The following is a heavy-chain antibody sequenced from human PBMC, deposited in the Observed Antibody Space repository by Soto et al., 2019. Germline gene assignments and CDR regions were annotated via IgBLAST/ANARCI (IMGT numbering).Heavy chain of an antibody. D-gene: IGHD6-6*01. CDR1: GGSISSGNW. CDR3: ARGGAARPRGGYGMDV. V-gene: IGHV4-4*02. J-gene: IGHJ6*02. Sequence: SETLSLTCTVSGGSISSGNWWAWVRQPPGKGLEWIGEIYHSGTPNYNPSLKSRVTISLDKSKNQFSLRLTSVTAADTAVYYCARGGAARPRGGYGMDVWGQGTTVTVSS. CDR2: IYHSGTP.